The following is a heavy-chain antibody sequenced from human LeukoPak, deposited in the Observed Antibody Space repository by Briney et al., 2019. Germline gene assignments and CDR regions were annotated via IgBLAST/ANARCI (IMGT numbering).Heavy chain of an antibody. CDR1: GFTFSSYA. D-gene: IGHD3-3*02. J-gene: IGHJ4*02. Sequence: GGSLRLSCAASGFTFSSYAMSWVRQAPARGLEWVSSLRGDGETFYADSVKGRFTLSRDESRNTVYLQMSNLRVEDTAEYFCAKASWASSADAVLWGQGTLVTVSS. CDR3: AKASWASSADAVL. V-gene: IGHV3-23*01. CDR2: LRGDGET.